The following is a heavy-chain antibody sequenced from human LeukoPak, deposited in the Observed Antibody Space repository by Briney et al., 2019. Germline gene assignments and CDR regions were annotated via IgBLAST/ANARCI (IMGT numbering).Heavy chain of an antibody. D-gene: IGHD3-9*01. V-gene: IGHV4-34*01. CDR1: GGSFSGYY. Sequence: PSETLSLTCAVYGGSFSGYYWSWIRQPPGKGLEWIGEINHSGSTNYNPSLKSRVTISVDTSKKQFSLKLSSVTAADTAVYYCARELPRLRYFDWLFDDDAFDIWGQGTMVTVSS. CDR2: INHSGST. CDR3: ARELPRLRYFDWLFDDDAFDI. J-gene: IGHJ3*02.